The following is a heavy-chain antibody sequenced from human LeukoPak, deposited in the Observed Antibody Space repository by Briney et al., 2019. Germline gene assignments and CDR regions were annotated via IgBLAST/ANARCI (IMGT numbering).Heavy chain of an antibody. CDR3: AKDLSPYGSGSYLY. Sequence: GGSLRLSCAASGFTFSSYAMSWVRQAPGKGLEWVSAISGSGGSTYYADSVKGRFTISRDNSKNTLYLQMNSLRAEDTAVYYCAKDLSPYGSGSYLYWGQGTLVTVSS. D-gene: IGHD3-10*01. CDR1: GFTFSSYA. CDR2: ISGSGGST. J-gene: IGHJ4*02. V-gene: IGHV3-23*01.